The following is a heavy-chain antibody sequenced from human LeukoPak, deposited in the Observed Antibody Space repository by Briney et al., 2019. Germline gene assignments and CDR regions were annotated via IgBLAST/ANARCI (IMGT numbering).Heavy chain of an antibody. V-gene: IGHV1-8*01. CDR2: MNPNSGNT. J-gene: IGHJ4*02. D-gene: IGHD6-6*01. Sequence: ASVKVSCKASGYTFTSYDINWVRQATGQGLEWMGWMNPNSGNTGYAQKFQGRVTMTRNTSISTAYMELSSLRSEDTAVYYCARGEGSGIAARPNGFDYWGQGTLVTVSS. CDR3: ARGEGSGIAARPNGFDY. CDR1: GYTFTSYD.